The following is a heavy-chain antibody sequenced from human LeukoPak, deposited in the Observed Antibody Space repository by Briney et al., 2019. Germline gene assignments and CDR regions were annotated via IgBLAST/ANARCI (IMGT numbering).Heavy chain of an antibody. CDR1: GFTFGNSW. J-gene: IGHJ4*02. CDR3: AREHSSHFT. CDR2: IKQDGSDT. Sequence: GGSLRLSCAGSGFTFGNSWMNWFRQAPGKGLEWVAHIKQDGSDTYVDSVKGRFIISRDIAKTSLFLHMNSPTTEDSAVYYCAREHSSHFTWGQGTLVTVSS. D-gene: IGHD3-3*02. V-gene: IGHV3-7*03.